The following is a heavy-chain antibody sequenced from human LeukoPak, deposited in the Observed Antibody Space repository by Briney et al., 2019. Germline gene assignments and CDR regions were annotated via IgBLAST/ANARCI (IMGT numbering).Heavy chain of an antibody. J-gene: IGHJ4*02. CDR3: AKDPIGMTTVTTGDSDY. D-gene: IGHD4-17*01. Sequence: PGGSLRLSCAASGFTFSSYAMSWVRQAPGKGLEWVSAISGSGGSTYYADSVKGRFTISRDNSKNTLYLQMNSLRAEDTAVYYCAKDPIGMTTVTTGDSDYWGQGTLVTVSS. V-gene: IGHV3-23*01. CDR1: GFTFSSYA. CDR2: ISGSGGST.